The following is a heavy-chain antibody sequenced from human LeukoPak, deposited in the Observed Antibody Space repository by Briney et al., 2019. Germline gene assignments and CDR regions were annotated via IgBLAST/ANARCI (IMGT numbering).Heavy chain of an antibody. V-gene: IGHV1-2*02. D-gene: IGHD6-19*01. Sequence: ASVKVSCKPSGYSFTGYYIHWVRQAPGQGLEWMGWINPNSGGTNYAQNFQGRVTITRDTSTSTAYMELSRLRSDDTAVYFCARGISEAVPGRYFQHWGQGTLVTVSS. CDR3: ARGISEAVPGRYFQH. CDR2: INPNSGGT. CDR1: GYSFTGYY. J-gene: IGHJ1*01.